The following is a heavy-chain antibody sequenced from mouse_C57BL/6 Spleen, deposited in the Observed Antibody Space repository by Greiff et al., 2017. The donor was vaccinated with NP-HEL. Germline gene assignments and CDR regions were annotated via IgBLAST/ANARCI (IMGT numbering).Heavy chain of an antibody. J-gene: IGHJ2*01. CDR2: IDPENGDT. V-gene: IGHV14-4*01. Sequence: EVQLQQSGAELVRPGASVKLSCTASGFNIKDDYMHWVKQRPEQGLEWIGWIDPENGDTEYASKFQGKATITADTSSNTAYLQLSSLTSEDTAVYYCTTGYYGSPCYFDYWGQGTTLTVSS. D-gene: IGHD1-1*01. CDR3: TTGYYGSPCYFDY. CDR1: GFNIKDDY.